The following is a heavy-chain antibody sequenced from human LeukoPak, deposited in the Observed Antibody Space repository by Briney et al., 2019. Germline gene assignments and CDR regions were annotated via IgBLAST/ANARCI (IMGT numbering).Heavy chain of an antibody. D-gene: IGHD6-13*01. Sequence: SETLSLTCTVSGGSISSSSYYWGWIRQPPGKGLEWIRSIYYSGSTYYNPSLKSRVTISVDTSKNQFSLKLSSVTAADTAVYYCAREVAAAGYYYYGMDVWGQGTTVTVSS. CDR1: GGSISSSSYY. J-gene: IGHJ6*02. V-gene: IGHV4-39*07. CDR2: IYYSGST. CDR3: AREVAAAGYYYYGMDV.